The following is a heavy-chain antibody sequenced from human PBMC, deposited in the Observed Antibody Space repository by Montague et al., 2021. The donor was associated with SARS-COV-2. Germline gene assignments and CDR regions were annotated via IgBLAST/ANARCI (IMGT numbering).Heavy chain of an antibody. V-gene: IGHV4-34*01. D-gene: IGHD3-3*01. CDR1: GGSFSGYY. J-gene: IGHJ4*02. CDR2: INHSGST. Sequence: SETLSLTCAVYGGSFSGYYWSWIRQPPGKGLEWIGEINHSGSTNYNPSHKSRVTISVDTSKNQFSLKLSSVTAADTAVYYCARVAESTYYDFWSGYLRFYYFDYWGQGTLVTVSS. CDR3: ARVAESTYYDFWSGYLRFYYFDY.